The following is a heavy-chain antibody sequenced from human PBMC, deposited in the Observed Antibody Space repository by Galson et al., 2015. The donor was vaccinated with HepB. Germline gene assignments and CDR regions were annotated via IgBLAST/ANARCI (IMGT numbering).Heavy chain of an antibody. CDR1: GYTFSTYV. J-gene: IGHJ1*01. CDR3: AGGPHQLSRPLGHFHH. D-gene: IGHD2/OR15-2a*01. CDR2: INASNGNT. V-gene: IGHV1-3*01. Sequence: SVKVSCKASGYTFSTYVMHWVRQAPGQGLEWVGWINASNGNTIKSQKFQGRITITRDTAASTVYLDLRSLRSEDTAVYFCAGGPHQLSRPLGHFHHWGKSTLVTVSS.